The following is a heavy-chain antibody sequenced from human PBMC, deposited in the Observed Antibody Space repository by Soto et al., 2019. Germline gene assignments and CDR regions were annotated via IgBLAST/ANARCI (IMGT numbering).Heavy chain of an antibody. CDR3: ARGDATKIVVTTYYGMDV. J-gene: IGHJ6*02. CDR1: GGTLRNYG. V-gene: IGHV1-69*12. Sequence: QVQLVQSGAEVKKPGSSVRVSCKASGGTLRNYGISWVRQAPGQGLEWMGGIIPVFGTANYAQKFQGRVTITADASTSTGYMDVTSLRSEDTAVYYCARGDATKIVVTTYYGMDVWGQGTTVTVSS. D-gene: IGHD4-17*01. CDR2: IIPVFGTA.